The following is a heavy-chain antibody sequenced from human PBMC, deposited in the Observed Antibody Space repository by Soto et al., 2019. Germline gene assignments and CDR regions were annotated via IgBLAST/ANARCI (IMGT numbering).Heavy chain of an antibody. CDR3: ARQFSTLRGWFDP. J-gene: IGHJ5*02. Sequence: QLQLQESGPGLVKPSETLSLTCTVSGGSISSSSYYWGWIRQPPGKGLEWIGSIYYSGSTYYNPSLKSRVTISVDTSKNQFSLKLSSVTAADTAVYYCARQFSTLRGWFDPWGQGTLVTVSS. D-gene: IGHD3-10*01. CDR1: GGSISSSSYY. V-gene: IGHV4-39*01. CDR2: IYYSGST.